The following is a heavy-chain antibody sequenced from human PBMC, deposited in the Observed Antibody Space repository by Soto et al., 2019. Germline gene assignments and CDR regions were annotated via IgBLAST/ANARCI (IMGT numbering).Heavy chain of an antibody. Sequence: QVQLVQSEAEVKEPETSVKLSCKISGYTFSEYSLQWLRQAPGQRLEGMGWITAGNGDTKHSQKFKSRLTLTRDTSANMAYMVLSGLRPEDTAMYYCVRGRLDDSAYSPFDYWGQGALVTVSS. CDR3: VRGRLDDSAYSPFDY. J-gene: IGHJ4*02. D-gene: IGHD3-22*01. CDR2: ITAGNGDT. V-gene: IGHV1-3*01. CDR1: GYTFSEYS.